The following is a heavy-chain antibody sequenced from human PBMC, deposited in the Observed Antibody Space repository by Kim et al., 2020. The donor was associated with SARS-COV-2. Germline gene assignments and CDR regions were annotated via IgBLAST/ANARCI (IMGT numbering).Heavy chain of an antibody. V-gene: IGHV3-7*01. CDR3: ASHSGSYGSLRD. CDR2: INEDGSKK. Sequence: GGSLRLSCVASGFIFRKYWMSWVRQAPGKGLEWVANINEDGSKKYYVDSLKGRFTIARDNAQNSLYLQMNRLTADDTGVYYCASHSGSYGSLRDWGQGALVTVST. CDR1: GFIFRKYW. J-gene: IGHJ4*02. D-gene: IGHD3-16*02.